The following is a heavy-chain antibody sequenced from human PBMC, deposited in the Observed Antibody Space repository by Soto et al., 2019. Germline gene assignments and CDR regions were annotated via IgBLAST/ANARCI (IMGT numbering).Heavy chain of an antibody. CDR2: INPTSGGT. CDR3: ARGLSIDSGMDV. J-gene: IGHJ6*02. V-gene: IGHV1-2*04. Sequence: PGASVKVSCKASGYSFTSYYMHWVRQAPGQGLEWMGCINPTSGGTKYAPNFQGWVTMTRDTSISTAYMELSRLKFDDTAIYYCARGLSIDSGMDVWGQGTTVTVSS. D-gene: IGHD2-21*01. CDR1: GYSFTSYY.